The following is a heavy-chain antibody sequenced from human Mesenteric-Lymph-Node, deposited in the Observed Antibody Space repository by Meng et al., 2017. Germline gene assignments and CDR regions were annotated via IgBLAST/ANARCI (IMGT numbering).Heavy chain of an antibody. CDR1: GGSISSFY. CDR3: ARNGKTDGNGYVDPFDY. J-gene: IGHJ4*02. D-gene: IGHD5-24*01. Sequence: GSLRLSCSVSGGSISSFYWSWIRQPAGKGLEWIGRVYMRGRTDYNPSLKSRVTMSVDASENQVSLKVTSVTAADTAVYYCARNGKTDGNGYVDPFDYWGQGTLVTVSS. V-gene: IGHV4-4*07. CDR2: VYMRGRT.